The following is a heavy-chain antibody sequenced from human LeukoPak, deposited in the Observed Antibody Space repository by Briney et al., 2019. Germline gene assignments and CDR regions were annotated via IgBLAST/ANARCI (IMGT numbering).Heavy chain of an antibody. CDR3: ARDRGSGRHPAGDY. V-gene: IGHV3-20*04. J-gene: IGHJ4*02. D-gene: IGHD1-26*01. CDR1: GFTFDDYG. Sequence: RPGGSPRLSCSASGFTFDDYGMSWVRQAPGKGLEWVSGISWNGGDTGYMDSVKGRFTISRDNAKNSLYLQMNSLRAEDTALYYCARDRGSGRHPAGDYWGQGTLVTVSS. CDR2: ISWNGGDT.